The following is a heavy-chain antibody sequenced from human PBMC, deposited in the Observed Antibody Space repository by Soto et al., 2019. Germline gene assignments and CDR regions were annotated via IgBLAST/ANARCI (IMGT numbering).Heavy chain of an antibody. V-gene: IGHV4-34*01. CDR2: INHSGST. CDR3: ARDRPFNSNSPHYYYYGMDV. D-gene: IGHD2-21*01. Sequence: SETLSLTCAVYGGSFSGYYWSWIRQPPGKXLEWIGEINHSGSTNYNPSLKSRVTISVDTSKNQFSLKLSSVTAADTAVYYCARDRPFNSNSPHYYYYGMDVWGQGTTVTVSS. CDR1: GGSFSGYY. J-gene: IGHJ6*02.